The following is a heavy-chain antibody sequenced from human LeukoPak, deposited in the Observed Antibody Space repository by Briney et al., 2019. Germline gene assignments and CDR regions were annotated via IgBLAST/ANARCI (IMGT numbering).Heavy chain of an antibody. Sequence: PGGSLRLSCAASGFTFSSYGMHWVRQAPGKGLEWVAVIWYDGSNKYYADSVKGRFTISRDNSKNTLYLQMNSLRAEDTAVYYCAKIAAAGSALRGDYFDYWGQGTLVTVSS. J-gene: IGHJ4*02. CDR1: GFTFSSYG. V-gene: IGHV3-33*06. CDR2: IWYDGSNK. CDR3: AKIAAAGSALRGDYFDY. D-gene: IGHD6-13*01.